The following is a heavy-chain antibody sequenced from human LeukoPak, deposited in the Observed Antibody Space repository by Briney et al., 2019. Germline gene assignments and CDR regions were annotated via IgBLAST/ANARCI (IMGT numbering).Heavy chain of an antibody. V-gene: IGHV4-31*03. J-gene: IGHJ4*02. D-gene: IGHD4-17*01. CDR1: GGSISSGGNY. CDR2: IYYSGST. CDR3: ARRRDYGVYFDY. Sequence: PSQTLSLTCTVSGGSISSGGNYWSWIRQHPGKGLEWIGYIYYSGSTYYNPSLKSRVTISVDTSKNQFSLKLSSVTAADTAVYYCARRRDYGVYFDYWGQGTLVTVSS.